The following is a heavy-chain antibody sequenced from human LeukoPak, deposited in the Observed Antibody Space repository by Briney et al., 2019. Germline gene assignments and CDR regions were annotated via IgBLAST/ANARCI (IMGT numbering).Heavy chain of an antibody. CDR2: IYSGGST. V-gene: IGHV3-66*01. D-gene: IGHD1-26*01. J-gene: IGHJ4*02. CDR1: GFTVSSNY. Sequence: GGSLRLSCAASGFTVSSNYMSWVRQAPGKGLEWVSVIYSGGSTYYADSVKGRITISRDNSKNTLYLQMNSLRAEDTAVYYCARDIGVGATTTFDYWGQGTLVTVSS. CDR3: ARDIGVGATTTFDY.